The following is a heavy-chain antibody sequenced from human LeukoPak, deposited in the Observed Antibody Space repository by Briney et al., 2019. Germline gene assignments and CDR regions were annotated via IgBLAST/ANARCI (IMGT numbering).Heavy chain of an antibody. CDR3: ARDRGRSTSCSCFGY. CDR1: GYTFTGYY. V-gene: IGHV1-2*02. D-gene: IGHD2-2*01. J-gene: IGHJ4*02. CDR2: INPNSGGT. Sequence: ASVKVSCKASGYTFTGYYMHWVRQAPGQGLEWMGWINPNSGGTNYAQKFQGRVTMTRDTSISTAYMELSRLRSDDTAVYYCARDRGRSTSCSCFGYWGQGTLVTVSS.